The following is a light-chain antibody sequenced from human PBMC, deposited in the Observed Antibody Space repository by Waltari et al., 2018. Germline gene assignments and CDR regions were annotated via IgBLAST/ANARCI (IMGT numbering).Light chain of an antibody. CDR2: WAS. Sequence: DIVMTQSPDPLAVSLGEWATINCKSSQSVLYSSNNKNYLAWYQQKPGQPPRLLIYWASTRESGVPDRFSGSGSETDFTLTISSLQAEDVAVYYCQQYYSTPPLTFGGGTKVEIK. V-gene: IGKV4-1*01. CDR1: QSVLYSSNNKNY. CDR3: QQYYSTPPLT. J-gene: IGKJ4*01.